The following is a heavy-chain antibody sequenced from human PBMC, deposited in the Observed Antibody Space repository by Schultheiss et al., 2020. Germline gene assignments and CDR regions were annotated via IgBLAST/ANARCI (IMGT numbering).Heavy chain of an antibody. CDR2: ISYDGSNK. CDR1: GFTVSSNY. CDR3: AKRGGTGYNHFDH. J-gene: IGHJ4*02. V-gene: IGHV3-30*18. Sequence: GESLKISCAASGFTVSSNYMSWVRQAPGKGLEWVAVISYDGSNKYYADSVKGRFTISRDNAKNSLYLQMNSLRAEDTALYYCAKRGGTGYNHFDHWGQGALVTVSS. D-gene: IGHD3-9*01.